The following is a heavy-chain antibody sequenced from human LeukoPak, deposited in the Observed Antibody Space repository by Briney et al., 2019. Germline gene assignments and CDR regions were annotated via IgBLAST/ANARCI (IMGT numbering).Heavy chain of an antibody. J-gene: IGHJ6*04. D-gene: IGHD3-3*01. V-gene: IGHV3-30*19. CDR3: ARDLAIYYDFWSAYSAGGYSALDA. CDR2: ISYDGNHK. Sequence: GGSLRLSCAASGFTFSSYGMHWVRQAPGKGLEWVAIISYDGNHKYYADSVKGRFTISRDNSKTTFYLQMNTLRADDTAVYYCARDLAIYYDFWSAYSAGGYSALDAWGKGTTVIVSS. CDR1: GFTFSSYG.